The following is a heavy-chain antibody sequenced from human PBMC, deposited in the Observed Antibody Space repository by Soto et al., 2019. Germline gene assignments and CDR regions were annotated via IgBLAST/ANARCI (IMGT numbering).Heavy chain of an antibody. D-gene: IGHD2-15*01. V-gene: IGHV1-18*01. Sequence: QVQLVQSGAEVKKPGASVKVSCKASGYTFTSYGISWVRQAPGQGPEWMGWISAYNGNTNYAQKLQGRVTMTTDTSTSTAYMELRSLRSDDTAVYYCARALTYCSGGSCYSGTNYYYYYMDVWGKGTTVTVSS. J-gene: IGHJ6*03. CDR2: ISAYNGNT. CDR3: ARALTYCSGGSCYSGTNYYYYYMDV. CDR1: GYTFTSYG.